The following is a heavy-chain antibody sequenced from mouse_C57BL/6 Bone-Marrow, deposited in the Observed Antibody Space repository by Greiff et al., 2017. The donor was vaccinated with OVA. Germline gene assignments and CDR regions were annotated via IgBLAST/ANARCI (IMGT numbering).Heavy chain of an antibody. V-gene: IGHV5-12*01. CDR2: ISNGGGST. CDR1: GFTFSDYY. Sequence: EVKLEESGGGLVQPGGSLKLSCAASGFTFSDYYMYWVRQTPEKRLEWVAYISNGGGSTYYPDTVKGRFTISRDNAKNTLYLQMSRLKSEDTAMYNCAREAAGIYYYAMDYGGQGTSVTVSS. J-gene: IGHJ4*01. CDR3: AREAAGIYYYAMDY.